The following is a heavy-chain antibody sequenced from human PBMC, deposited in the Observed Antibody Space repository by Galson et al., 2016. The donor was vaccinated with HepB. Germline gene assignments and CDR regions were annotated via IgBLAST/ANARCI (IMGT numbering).Heavy chain of an antibody. CDR1: GFTFSTYG. D-gene: IGHD5-18*01. CDR2: ISLDGSKK. Sequence: SLRLSCAASGFTFSTYGMHWVRQAPGKGLEWVAVISLDGSKKYYADSVKGRFTIARDNSKNTLYLEMNSLRPEDTAVYYCAKVFREYSYGYSGWYFDLWGPGTLGTGS. V-gene: IGHV3-30*18. CDR3: AKVFREYSYGYSGWYFDL. J-gene: IGHJ2*01.